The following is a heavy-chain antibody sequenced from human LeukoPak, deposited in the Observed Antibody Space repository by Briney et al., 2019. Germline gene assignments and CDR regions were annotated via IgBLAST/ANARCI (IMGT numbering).Heavy chain of an antibody. J-gene: IGHJ6*02. CDR3: ATNLYWSWLDV. CDR1: GGTFSSYT. Sequence: VASVKVSCTASGGTFSSYTISWVRQAPGQGLEWMGRIIPILGIANYAQTFQGRVTITPDKSTSTAYTELSSLRSEDTAVYYCATNLYWSWLDVWGQGTTGTVSS. V-gene: IGHV1-69*02. D-gene: IGHD2-15*01. CDR2: IIPILGIA.